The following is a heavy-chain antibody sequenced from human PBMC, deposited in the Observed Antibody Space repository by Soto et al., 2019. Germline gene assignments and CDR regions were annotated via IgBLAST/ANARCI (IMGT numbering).Heavy chain of an antibody. CDR1: GGSISSYY. Sequence: SETLSLTCTVSGGSISSYYLSWIRQPPGKGLEWIGYIYYSGSTNYNPSLKSRVTISVDTSKNQFSLKLSSVTAADTAVYYCANYPTTVTSDYWGQGTLVTVSS. V-gene: IGHV4-59*01. J-gene: IGHJ4*02. D-gene: IGHD4-17*01. CDR3: ANYPTTVTSDY. CDR2: IYYSGST.